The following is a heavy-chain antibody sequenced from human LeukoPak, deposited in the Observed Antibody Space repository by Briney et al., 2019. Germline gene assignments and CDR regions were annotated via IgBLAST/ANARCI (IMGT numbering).Heavy chain of an antibody. J-gene: IGHJ4*02. CDR2: IKQDGGEK. D-gene: IGHD6-13*01. V-gene: IGHV3-7*01. CDR3: ARVVSSAAAGDPFDS. Sequence: GGSLRLSCAASGSTFSGYWMSWVRQAPGKGLEWVANIKQDGGEKYYVDSVKGRFTISRDNAKNSLYLQMNNLRAEDTAVYYCARVVSSAAAGDPFDSWGQGTLVTVSS. CDR1: GSTFSGYW.